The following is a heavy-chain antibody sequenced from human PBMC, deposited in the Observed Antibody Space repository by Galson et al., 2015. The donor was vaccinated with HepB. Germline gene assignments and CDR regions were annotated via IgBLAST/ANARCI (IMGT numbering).Heavy chain of an antibody. Sequence: SVKVSCKASGYTFTGYYMHWVRQAPGQGLEWMGWINPNSGGTNYAQKFQGWVAMTRDTSISTAYMELSRLRSDDTAVYYCARDAGGTVYYYYMDVWGKGTTVTVSS. CDR2: INPNSGGT. V-gene: IGHV1-2*04. CDR1: GYTFTGYY. CDR3: ARDAGGTVYYYYMDV. J-gene: IGHJ6*03. D-gene: IGHD1-1*01.